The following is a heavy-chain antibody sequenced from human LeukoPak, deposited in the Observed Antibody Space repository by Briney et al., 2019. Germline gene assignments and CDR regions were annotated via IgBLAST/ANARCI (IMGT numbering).Heavy chain of an antibody. D-gene: IGHD6-6*01. CDR1: GGTFSSYA. Sequence: ASVKVSCKASGGTFSSYAISWVRQVPGQGLEWMGGIIPIFGTANYAQKFQGRVTITADESTSTAYMELSSLRSEDTAVYYCARDSSSSNYYYYYMDVWGKGTTVTVSS. V-gene: IGHV1-69*13. J-gene: IGHJ6*03. CDR3: ARDSSSSNYYYYYMDV. CDR2: IIPIFGTA.